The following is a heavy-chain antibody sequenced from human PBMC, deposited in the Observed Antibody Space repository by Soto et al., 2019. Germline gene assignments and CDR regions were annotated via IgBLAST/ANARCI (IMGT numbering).Heavy chain of an antibody. CDR1: GGSISSGGYS. CDR3: ARVGGSLIAARPRWYFDY. J-gene: IGHJ4*02. D-gene: IGHD6-6*01. CDR2: IYHRGST. Sequence: QLQLQESGSGLVKPSQTLSLTCAVSGGSISSGGYSWSWIRQPPGKGLEWIGYIYHRGSTYYNPSLKSRVTISVDRSKNQFSLKLSSVTAADTAVYYCARVGGSLIAARPRWYFDYWGQGTLVTVSS. V-gene: IGHV4-30-2*01.